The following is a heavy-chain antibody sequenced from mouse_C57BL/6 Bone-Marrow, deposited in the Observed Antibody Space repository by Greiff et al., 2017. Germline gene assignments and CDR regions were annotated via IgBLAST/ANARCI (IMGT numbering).Heavy chain of an antibody. V-gene: IGHV1-81*01. Sequence: QVQLQQSGAELARPGASVKLSCKASGYTFTSYGISWVKQRTGQGLEWIGEIYPRSGNTYYNEKFKGKATLTADKTSSTAYMELRSLTSEDAAVYVCARWLLKDDAMDYWGQGTSVTVSS. J-gene: IGHJ4*01. CDR3: ARWLLKDDAMDY. D-gene: IGHD2-3*01. CDR2: IYPRSGNT. CDR1: GYTFTSYG.